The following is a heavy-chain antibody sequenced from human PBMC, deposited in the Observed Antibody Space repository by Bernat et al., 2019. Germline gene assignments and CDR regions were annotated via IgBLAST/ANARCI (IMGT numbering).Heavy chain of an antibody. D-gene: IGHD6-6*01. CDR1: GFTFSSYA. Sequence: QVQLVESGGGVVQPGRSLRLSCAASGFTFSSYAMHWVRQAPGKGLEWVAVISYDGSNKYYADSVKGRFTISRDNSKNTLYLQMNSLRAEDTAVYYCAKGHIIAARPGNWFDPWGQGTLVTVSS. CDR3: AKGHIIAARPGNWFDP. CDR2: ISYDGSNK. V-gene: IGHV3-30-3*01. J-gene: IGHJ5*02.